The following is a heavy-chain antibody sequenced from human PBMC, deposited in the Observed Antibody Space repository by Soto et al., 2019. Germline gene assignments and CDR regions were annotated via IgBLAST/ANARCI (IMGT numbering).Heavy chain of an antibody. V-gene: IGHV3-9*01. D-gene: IGHD6-19*01. CDR1: GFTFDDYA. CDR2: ISWNSGSI. J-gene: IGHJ4*02. Sequence: PGGSLRLSCAASGFTFDDYAMHWVRQAPGKGLEWVSGISWNSGSIGYADSVKGRFTISRDNAKNSLYLQMNSLRAEDTALYYYAKTAYSSGWYSRYFDYWGQGTLVTVS. CDR3: AKTAYSSGWYSRYFDY.